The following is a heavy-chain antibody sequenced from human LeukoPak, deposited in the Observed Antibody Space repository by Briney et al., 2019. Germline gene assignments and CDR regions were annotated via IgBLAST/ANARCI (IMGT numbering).Heavy chain of an antibody. CDR3: ARGKPDYYYYGMDV. Sequence: SETLSLTCTVSGGSISSGGYYWSWIRQHPGKGLEWIGYIYYSGSTYYNPSLKSRVTISVDTSKNQFSLKLSPVTAADTAVYSCARGKPDYYYYGMDVWGQGTTVTVSS. CDR2: IYYSGST. V-gene: IGHV4-31*03. D-gene: IGHD1-14*01. J-gene: IGHJ6*02. CDR1: GGSISSGGYY.